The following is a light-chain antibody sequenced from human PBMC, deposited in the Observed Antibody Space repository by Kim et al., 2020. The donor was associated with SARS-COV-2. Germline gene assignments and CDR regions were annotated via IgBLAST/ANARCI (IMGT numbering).Light chain of an antibody. V-gene: IGKV1-5*01. J-gene: IGKJ4*01. Sequence: ASVGDRVTITCRASESISSWLAWYQQKPGKAPKLLIYDASSLESGVPSRFSGSGSGTEFTLTISSLQPDDFATYYCQQYNSYSLTFGGGTKVDIK. CDR3: QQYNSYSLT. CDR2: DAS. CDR1: ESISSW.